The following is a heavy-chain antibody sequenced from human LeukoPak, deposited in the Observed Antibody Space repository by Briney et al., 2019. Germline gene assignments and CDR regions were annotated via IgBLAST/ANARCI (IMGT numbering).Heavy chain of an antibody. CDR2: IYYSGST. CDR3: ARGSGPFDY. J-gene: IGHJ4*02. V-gene: IGHV4-39*07. CDR1: GGSISSSSYY. Sequence: PSETLSLTCTVSGGSISSSSYYWGWIRQPPGKGLQWTGSIYYSGSTYYNASLKSRVTISVDTSKNQFSLKLSSVTAADTAVYYCARGSGPFDYWGQGTLVTVSS.